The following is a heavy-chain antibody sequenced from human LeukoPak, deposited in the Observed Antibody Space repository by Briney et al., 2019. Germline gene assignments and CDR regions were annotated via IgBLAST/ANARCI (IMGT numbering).Heavy chain of an antibody. D-gene: IGHD2-15*01. J-gene: IGHJ4*02. V-gene: IGHV1-69*01. CDR3: ARGYCSGGSCYQNY. Sequence: ASLTVSCKASGGTFSSYAISWVRQAPGQGLEWMGGIIPIFGTANYAQKFQGRVTITADESTSTAYMELSSLRSEDTAVYYCARGYCSGGSCYQNYWGQGTLVTVSS. CDR1: GGTFSSYA. CDR2: IIPIFGTA.